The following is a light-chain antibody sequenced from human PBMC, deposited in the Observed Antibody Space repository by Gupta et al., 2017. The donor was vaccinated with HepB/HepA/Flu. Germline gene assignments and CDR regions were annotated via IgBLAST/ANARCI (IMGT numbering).Light chain of an antibody. CDR2: WAS. J-gene: IGKJ1*01. CDR3: QQDYSTPPT. CDR1: QSVLYSSNNKSY. Sequence: DIVITQYPDSLAVSLGERATINCKSSQSVLYSSNNKSYLAWYQQKPGQPPKLLIYWASTRESGVPDRFSGSGSGTDFTLTISSLQAEDLAVYYCQQDYSTPPTFGQGTKVEI. V-gene: IGKV4-1*01.